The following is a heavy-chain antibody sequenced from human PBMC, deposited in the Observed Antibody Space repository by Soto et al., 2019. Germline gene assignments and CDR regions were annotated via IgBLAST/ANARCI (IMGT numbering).Heavy chain of an antibody. CDR3: TTGGLLTLRY. CDR1: GFTFSNFW. Sequence: EVQLVESGGGLVQPGGSLRLSCEVSGFTFSNFWMTWVRQAPGKGLEWVANIKKDGSEKNLVDSVKGRFTISRDNAKNSLYLQMNSLRAEDTAVYYCTTGGLLTLRYWGQGALVTVSS. V-gene: IGHV3-7*03. J-gene: IGHJ4*02. D-gene: IGHD3-10*01. CDR2: IKKDGSEK.